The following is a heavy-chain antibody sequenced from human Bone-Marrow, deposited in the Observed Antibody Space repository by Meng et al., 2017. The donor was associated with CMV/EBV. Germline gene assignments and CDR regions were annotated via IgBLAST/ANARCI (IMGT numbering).Heavy chain of an antibody. CDR2: ISYDGSNK. CDR3: AREGGKYYYDSSGIDY. D-gene: IGHD3-22*01. V-gene: IGHV3-30*04. Sequence: GGSLRLSCAASGFTFSSYAMHWVRQAPGKGLEWVAVISYDGSNKYYADSVKGRFTISRDNSKNTLYLQMNSLRAEDTAVYYCAREGGKYYYDSSGIDYWGQGTRVTGYS. CDR1: GFTFSSYA. J-gene: IGHJ4*02.